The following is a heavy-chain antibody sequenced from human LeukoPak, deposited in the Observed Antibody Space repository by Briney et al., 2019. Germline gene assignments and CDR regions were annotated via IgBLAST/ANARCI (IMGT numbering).Heavy chain of an antibody. D-gene: IGHD1-26*01. CDR3: VRRISGSYYSD. J-gene: IGHJ4*02. CDR2: IKQDGSEK. Sequence: PGGSLRLSCAASGFTFSTYWMSWVRQAPGKGLEWVANIKQDGSEKYYVDSEKGRFTISRDNAENSLYLQMNSLRVEDTALYYCVRRISGSYYSDWGQGTLVTVSS. CDR1: GFTFSTYW. V-gene: IGHV3-7*04.